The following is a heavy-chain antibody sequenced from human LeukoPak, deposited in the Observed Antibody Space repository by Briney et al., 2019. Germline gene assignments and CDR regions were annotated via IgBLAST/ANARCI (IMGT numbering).Heavy chain of an antibody. CDR3: ASSYYGSGSYYKHAFDI. D-gene: IGHD3-10*01. V-gene: IGHV1-18*01. CDR2: ISAYNGNT. J-gene: IGHJ3*02. CDR1: GYTFTSYG. Sequence: APVKVSCKASGYTFTSYGISWVRQAPGQGLEWMGWISAYNGNTNYAQKLQGRVTMTTDTSTSTAYMELRSLRSDDTAVYYCASSYYGSGSYYKHAFDIWGQGTMVTVSS.